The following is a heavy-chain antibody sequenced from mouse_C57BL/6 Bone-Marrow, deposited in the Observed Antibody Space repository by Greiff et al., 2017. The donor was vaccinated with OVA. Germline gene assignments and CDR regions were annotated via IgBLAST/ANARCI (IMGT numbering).Heavy chain of an antibody. D-gene: IGHD2-1*01. J-gene: IGHJ4*01. CDR3: TRLLDAMDY. Sequence: EVKLVESGEGLVKPGGSLKLSCAASGFTFSSYAMSWVRQTPEKRLEWVAYISSGGDYIYYADTVKGRFTISRDNARNTLCLQMSSLKYEDTAMYYYTRLLDAMDYWGQGTSVTVSS. V-gene: IGHV5-9-1*02. CDR1: GFTFSSYA. CDR2: ISSGGDYI.